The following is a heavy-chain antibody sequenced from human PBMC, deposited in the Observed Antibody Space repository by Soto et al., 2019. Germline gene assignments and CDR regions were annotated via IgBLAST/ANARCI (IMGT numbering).Heavy chain of an antibody. J-gene: IGHJ5*02. V-gene: IGHV1-69*13. CDR3: ASGTDYYDSSGYYYNWFDH. Sequence: ASVKVSCKASGGTFSSYAISWVRQAPGQGLEWMGGIIPIFGTANYAQKFQGRVTITADESTSTAYMELSSLRSEDTAVYYCASGTDYYDSSGYYYNWFDHWGQGTLVTVSS. CDR2: IIPIFGTA. D-gene: IGHD3-22*01. CDR1: GGTFSSYA.